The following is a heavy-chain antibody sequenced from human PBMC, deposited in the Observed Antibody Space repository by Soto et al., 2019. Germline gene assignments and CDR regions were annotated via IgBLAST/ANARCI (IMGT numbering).Heavy chain of an antibody. D-gene: IGHD6-19*01. CDR3: ARDRAVAGTGDYYYYYGMDV. V-gene: IGHV4-59*01. CDR2: IYYSGST. CDR1: GGSISSYY. J-gene: IGHJ6*02. Sequence: SETLSLTCSVSGGSISSYYWSWIRQPPGKGLEWIGYIYYSGSTNYNPSLKSRVTISVDTSKNQFSLKLSSVTAADTAVYYCARDRAVAGTGDYYYYYGMDVWGQGTTVTVSS.